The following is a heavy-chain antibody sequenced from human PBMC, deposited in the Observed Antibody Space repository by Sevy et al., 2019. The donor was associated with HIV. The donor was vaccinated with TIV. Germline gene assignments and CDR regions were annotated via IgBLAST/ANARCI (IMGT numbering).Heavy chain of an antibody. D-gene: IGHD1-1*01. CDR3: ARDRTWNDFYYNYGMDV. CDR2: TKEDGSEK. CDR1: GFTFRNYW. J-gene: IGHJ6*02. Sequence: GESLKISCAAPGFTFRNYWMSWVRQAPGKGLEWVANTKEDGSEKYYVDSVKGRFTISRDNAKNSLYLQMNSLRAEDTAVYYCARDRTWNDFYYNYGMDVWGQGTTVTVSS. V-gene: IGHV3-7*01.